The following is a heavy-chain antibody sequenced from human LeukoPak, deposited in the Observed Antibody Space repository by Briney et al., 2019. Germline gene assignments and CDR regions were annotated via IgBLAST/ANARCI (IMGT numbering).Heavy chain of an antibody. V-gene: IGHV4-4*07. Sequence: SETLSLTCTVSGGSISSYYWSWIRQPAGKGLEWIGRIYTSGSTNYNPSLKSRVTMSVDTSKNQFSLKLSSVTAADTAVYYCARDWGYYDSTHFDYWAREPWSPSPQ. CDR1: GGSISSYY. J-gene: IGHJ4*02. CDR3: ARDWGYYDSTHFDY. D-gene: IGHD3-22*01. CDR2: IYTSGST.